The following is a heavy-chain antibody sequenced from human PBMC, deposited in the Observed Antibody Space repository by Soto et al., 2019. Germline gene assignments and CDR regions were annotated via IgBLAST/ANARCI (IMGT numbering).Heavy chain of an antibody. V-gene: IGHV3-73*02. J-gene: IGHJ4*02. Sequence: EVQLVESGGGLVQPGGSLKLSCAASGFTFSGSAMHWVRQASGKGLEWVGRIRSKANSYATAYAASVKGRFTISRDDSKNTAYLKMNRLKTEDTAVYYCTTGNYDSSGYYNPLRDWGQGTLVTVSS. CDR1: GFTFSGSA. CDR3: TTGNYDSSGYYNPLRD. D-gene: IGHD3-22*01. CDR2: IRSKANSYAT.